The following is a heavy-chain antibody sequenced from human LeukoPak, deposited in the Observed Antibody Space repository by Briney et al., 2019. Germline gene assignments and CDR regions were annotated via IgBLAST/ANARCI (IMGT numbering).Heavy chain of an antibody. Sequence: SETLSLTCAVSGYSISSGYYWGWIRQPPGKGLECIGSIYHSGSTYYNPSLKSRVTISVDTSKNQFSLKLSSVTAADTAVYYCARDWGFVVAALYYFDYWGQGTLVTVSS. CDR2: IYHSGST. V-gene: IGHV4-38-2*02. CDR1: GYSISSGYY. CDR3: ARDWGFVVAALYYFDY. D-gene: IGHD2-15*01. J-gene: IGHJ4*02.